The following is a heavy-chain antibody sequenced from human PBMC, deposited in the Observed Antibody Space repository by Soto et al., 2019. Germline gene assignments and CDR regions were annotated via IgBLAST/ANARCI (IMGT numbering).Heavy chain of an antibody. CDR3: ARTLVSGYGYYYGMDV. CDR1: GGSISSGDYY. Sequence: QVQLQESGPGLVKPSQTLSLTCTVSGGSISSGDYYWSWIRQPPGKGLEWIGHIYYSGSTNYSPSLKSRVTISVDTSKNQFSLKLSSVTAADTAVYFCARTLVSGYGYYYGMDVWGQGTTVTVSS. V-gene: IGHV4-30-4*01. CDR2: IYYSGST. J-gene: IGHJ6*02. D-gene: IGHD3-16*01.